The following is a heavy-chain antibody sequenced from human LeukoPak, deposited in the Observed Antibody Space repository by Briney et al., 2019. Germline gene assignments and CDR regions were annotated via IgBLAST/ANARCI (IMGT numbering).Heavy chain of an antibody. CDR1: GFSFSSYA. CDR3: ARAGYDWNDGDYYYGMDV. J-gene: IGHJ6*02. V-gene: IGHV3-30*04. CDR2: ISYEGSHK. D-gene: IGHD1-1*01. Sequence: GKSLRLSCAASGFSFSSYAMHWVRQAPGRGLEWVALISYEGSHKNYPDSVKGRFTISRDNSKNSLYLQMDSLRVEDTAVYFCARAGYDWNDGDYYYGMDVWGQGTTVTVPS.